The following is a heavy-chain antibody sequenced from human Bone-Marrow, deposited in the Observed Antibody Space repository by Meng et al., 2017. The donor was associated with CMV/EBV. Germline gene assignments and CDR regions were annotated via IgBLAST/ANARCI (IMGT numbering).Heavy chain of an antibody. CDR1: GFTVSSSY. D-gene: IGHD3-16*01. V-gene: IGHV3-30-3*01. CDR3: ARDLSGGGMDY. J-gene: IGHJ4*02. CDR2: ISYDGNNK. Sequence: GESLKISCAASGFTVSSSYLSWVRQAPGKGLEWVAVISYDGNNKYYTDSVKGRFTISRDNSKNTLYLQMDTLRPEDTAVYYCARDLSGGGMDYWGQGTRVTGSS.